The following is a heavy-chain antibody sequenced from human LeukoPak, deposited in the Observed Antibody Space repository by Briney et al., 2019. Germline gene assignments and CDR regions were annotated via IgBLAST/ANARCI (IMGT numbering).Heavy chain of an antibody. CDR3: ARAFYPGYYSYMAV. J-gene: IGHJ6*03. CDR1: GGSISLYY. Sequence: SETLSLTCTVSGGSISLYYWSWIRQPPGKGLEWIGYIYYSGSTNYNPSLKSRVTISVDTSKNQFSLKLSSVTAADTAVYYCARAFYPGYYSYMAVWGKGTTVTVSS. CDR2: IYYSGST. V-gene: IGHV4-59*01. D-gene: IGHD3-3*02.